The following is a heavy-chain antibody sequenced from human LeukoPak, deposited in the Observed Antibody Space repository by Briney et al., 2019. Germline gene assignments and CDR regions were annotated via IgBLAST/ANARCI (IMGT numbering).Heavy chain of an antibody. CDR2: IHHGGDT. J-gene: IGHJ3*02. CDR1: GYPVSSNSY. CDR3: ARWLGNGFDI. D-gene: IGHD6-19*01. Sequence: PSETLSLTCVVSGYPVSSNSYWAWIRQSPGKGLEWIGSIHHGGDTYYNPSLMSRVSMSLDTSKNQCSLNQNSVTAADTAVFYCARWLGNGFDIWGQGTMVTVSS. V-gene: IGHV4-38-2*01.